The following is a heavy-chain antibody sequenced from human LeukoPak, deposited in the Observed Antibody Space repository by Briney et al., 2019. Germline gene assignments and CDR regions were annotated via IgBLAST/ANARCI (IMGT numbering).Heavy chain of an antibody. CDR3: ARDRRYSYGYDY. J-gene: IGHJ4*02. Sequence: ASETLSLTCAVSGFSISSYYWSWIRQPPGKGLEWIGYIYYSGSTNYNPSLKSRVTISVDTSKNQFSLKLSSVTAADTAVYYCARDRRYSYGYDYWGQGTLVTVSS. V-gene: IGHV4-59*01. CDR1: GFSISSYY. D-gene: IGHD5-18*01. CDR2: IYYSGST.